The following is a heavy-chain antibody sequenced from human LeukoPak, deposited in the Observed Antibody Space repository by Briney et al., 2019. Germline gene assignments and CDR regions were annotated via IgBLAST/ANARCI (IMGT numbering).Heavy chain of an antibody. CDR1: GFTFNTYW. CDR2: INQDGSEQ. CDR3: AKDIAAAGAGWFDP. D-gene: IGHD6-13*01. V-gene: IGHV3-7*03. Sequence: GGSLRLSCAASGFTFNTYWMTWVRQAPGKGLEWVANINQDGSEQYYVDSVKGRFTISRDNAKNSLYLQMNSLRAEDTAVYYCAKDIAAAGAGWFDPWGQGTLVTVSS. J-gene: IGHJ5*02.